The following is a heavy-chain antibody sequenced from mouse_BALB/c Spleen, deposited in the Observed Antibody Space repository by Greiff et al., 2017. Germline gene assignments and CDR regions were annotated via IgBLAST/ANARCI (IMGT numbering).Heavy chain of an antibody. V-gene: IGHV1-63*02. CDR1: GYTFTNYW. J-gene: IGHJ2*01. CDR3: AKITTVVADYFDY. Sequence: VKLVESGAELVRPGTSVKISCKASGYTFTNYWLGWVKQRPGHGLEWIGDIYPGGGYTNYNEKFKGKATLTADTSSSTAYMQLSSLTSEDSAVYFCAKITTVVADYFDYWGQGTTLTVSS. CDR2: IYPGGGYT. D-gene: IGHD1-1*01.